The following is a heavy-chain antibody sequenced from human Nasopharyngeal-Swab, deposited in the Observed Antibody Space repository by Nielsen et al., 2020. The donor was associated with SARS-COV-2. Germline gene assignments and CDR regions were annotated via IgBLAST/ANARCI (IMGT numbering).Heavy chain of an antibody. D-gene: IGHD3-22*01. CDR1: GGSFSGYY. CDR2: ISSSGRT. Sequence: SETLSLTCAVYGGSFSGYYWSWIRQSPGKGLEWIGEISSSGRTTYNPSLNSRVTISLDTSKNQFSLKVTSMTAADTAVYYCARQGVPIRGWFKDYDRTAYEYWGQGTLVTASS. CDR3: ARQGVPIRGWFKDYDRTAYEY. J-gene: IGHJ4*02. V-gene: IGHV4-34*01.